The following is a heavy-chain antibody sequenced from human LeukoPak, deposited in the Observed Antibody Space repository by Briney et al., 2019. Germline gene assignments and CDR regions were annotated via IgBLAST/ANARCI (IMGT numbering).Heavy chain of an antibody. Sequence: SQTLSLICTVSGGSISSGDYYWSWIRQPPGKGLEWIGEINHSGSTNYNPSLKSRVTISVDTSKNQFSLKLSSVTAADTAVYYCARGSTSFNWFDPWGQGTLVTVSS. D-gene: IGHD2-2*01. CDR2: INHSGST. J-gene: IGHJ5*02. CDR3: ARGSTSFNWFDP. V-gene: IGHV4-30-4*01. CDR1: GGSISSGDYY.